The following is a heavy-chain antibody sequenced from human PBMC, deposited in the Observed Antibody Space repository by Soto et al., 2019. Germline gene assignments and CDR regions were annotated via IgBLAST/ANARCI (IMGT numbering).Heavy chain of an antibody. Sequence: EVQLVESGGGLVQPGGSLRLSCAVSGLTLSNSSMNWVRQAPGEGPQWISYISSSGTSKYYADSVTGRFTISRDTARNLLSLQMSSLRDEDTAVYYCANSGWRYWGQGTLVTVSS. CDR3: ANSGWRY. D-gene: IGHD6-19*01. V-gene: IGHV3-48*02. CDR2: ISSSGTSK. J-gene: IGHJ4*02. CDR1: GLTLSNSS.